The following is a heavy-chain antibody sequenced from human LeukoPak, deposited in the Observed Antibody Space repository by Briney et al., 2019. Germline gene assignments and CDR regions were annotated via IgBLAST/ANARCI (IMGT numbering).Heavy chain of an antibody. V-gene: IGHV3-30*04. J-gene: IGHJ5*02. CDR2: TSYDGSTT. CDR3: ARGRDTTTWYGNWFDP. Sequence: GESLRLSCVVSGFTFSSYPMHWVRQAPGKGLEWVAVTSYDGSTTNYADSVKGRFTISRDNSKNTLYLQMSSLRADDTAVYSCARGRDTTTWYGNWFDPWGQGTLVTVSS. CDR1: GFTFSSYP. D-gene: IGHD6-13*01.